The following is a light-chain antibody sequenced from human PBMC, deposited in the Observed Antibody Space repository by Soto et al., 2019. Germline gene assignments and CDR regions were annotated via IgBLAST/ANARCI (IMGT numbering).Light chain of an antibody. CDR1: GSDIATFNY. J-gene: IGLJ1*01. CDR3: TSFAPGRIYV. CDR2: QVT. V-gene: IGLV2-14*01. Sequence: QSVLAQPASVSVSPGQSITISCTGSGSDIATFNYVSWYQQYPGKAPKLLIYQVTSRASGVSPRFSGSKSGNTAALTISGLQPEDEAEYYCTSFAPGRIYVFGSATKVTVL.